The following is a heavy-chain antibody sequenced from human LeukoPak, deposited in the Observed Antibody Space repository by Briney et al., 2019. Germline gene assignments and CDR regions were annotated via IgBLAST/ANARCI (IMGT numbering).Heavy chain of an antibody. CDR3: ARDLYYYDSSGYRGYYYYGMDV. Sequence: ASVKVSCKASGYTFTSYAMNWVRQAPGQGLEWMGWINTNTGNPTYAQGFTGRFVFSLDTSVSTAYLQISSLKAEDTAVYHCARDLYYYDSSGYRGYYYYGMDVWGQGTTVTVSS. CDR1: GYTFTSYA. V-gene: IGHV7-4-1*02. CDR2: INTNTGNP. D-gene: IGHD3-22*01. J-gene: IGHJ6*02.